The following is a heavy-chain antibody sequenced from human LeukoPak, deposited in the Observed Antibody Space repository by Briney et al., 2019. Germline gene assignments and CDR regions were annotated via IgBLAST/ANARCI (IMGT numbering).Heavy chain of an antibody. CDR3: ARQGGYIISSFDS. J-gene: IGHJ4*02. Sequence: PSETLSLTCTVSGGSISSSTYFWGCIRQPPGKGLEWIGSIYYSGSTFYNPSLKSRVTISVDTSKNRFSLKLTSVTAADTAVYYCARQGGYIISSFDSWGQGTLVTVSS. D-gene: IGHD6-6*01. CDR1: GGSISSSTYF. V-gene: IGHV4-39*01. CDR2: IYYSGST.